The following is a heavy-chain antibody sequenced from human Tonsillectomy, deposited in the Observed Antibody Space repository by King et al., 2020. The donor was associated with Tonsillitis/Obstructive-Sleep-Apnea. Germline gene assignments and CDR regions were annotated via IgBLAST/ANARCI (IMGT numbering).Heavy chain of an antibody. D-gene: IGHD3-3*01. Sequence: TLKESGPTLVKPTQTLTLTCTFSGFSLSTSGVGVGWIRQPPGKALEWLALIYWDDDKRYSPFLKSRLTITKDTSKNQVLLTMTNMDPVDTATYYCAHTHYDFFASSTKTPNWFDPWGQGTLVTVSS. CDR3: AHTHYDFFASSTKTPNWFDP. CDR2: IYWDDDK. J-gene: IGHJ5*02. V-gene: IGHV2-5*02. CDR1: GFSLSTSGVG.